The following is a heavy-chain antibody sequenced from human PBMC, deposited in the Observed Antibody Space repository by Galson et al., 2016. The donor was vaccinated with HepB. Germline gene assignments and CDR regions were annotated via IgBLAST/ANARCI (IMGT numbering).Heavy chain of an antibody. J-gene: IGHJ4*02. CDR3: ARILRRTGTTFFDY. CDR1: GFSLSTTAVG. CDR2: IGWDDYP. Sequence: PALVKPTQTLTLTCTFSGFSLSTTAVGVGWIRQPPGKALAWLAFIGWDDYPSYKASLKTRLTISKDTSKNQVVLTMTNVDPVDSATYYCARILRRTGTTFFDYWGQGVLVTVSS. V-gene: IGHV2-70*13. D-gene: IGHD1/OR15-1a*01.